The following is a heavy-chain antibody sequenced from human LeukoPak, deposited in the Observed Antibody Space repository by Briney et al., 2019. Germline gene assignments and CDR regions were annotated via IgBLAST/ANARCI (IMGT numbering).Heavy chain of an antibody. CDR2: ISSSGSNI. J-gene: IGHJ4*02. Sequence: GGSLRLSCAASGFTFSDYYMSWIRQAPGRGLEWVSYISSSGSNIYYADSVKGRFTISRDNAKNSLYLQMNSLRAEDTAVYYCARDRLRYFDWSDYWGQGTLVTVSS. CDR3: ARDRLRYFDWSDY. D-gene: IGHD3-9*01. CDR1: GFTFSDYY. V-gene: IGHV3-11*04.